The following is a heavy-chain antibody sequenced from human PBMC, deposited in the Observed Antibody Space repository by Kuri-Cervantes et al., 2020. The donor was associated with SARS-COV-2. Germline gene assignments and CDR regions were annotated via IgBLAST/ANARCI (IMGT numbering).Heavy chain of an antibody. Sequence: LTCAASGFTFSSYEMNWVRQAPGKGLEWVSVIYSCGSTYYADSVKGRFTISRDNSKNTLYLQMNSLRAEDTAVYYCAKPDAFDIWGQGTMVTVSS. CDR2: IYSCGST. CDR3: AKPDAFDI. V-gene: IGHV3-66*02. CDR1: GFTFSSYE. J-gene: IGHJ3*02.